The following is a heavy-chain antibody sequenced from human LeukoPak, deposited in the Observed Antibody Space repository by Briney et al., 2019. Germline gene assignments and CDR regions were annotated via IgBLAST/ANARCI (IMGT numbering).Heavy chain of an antibody. Sequence: SETLSLTCAVYGGSFSVYYWSWIRQPPGKGLEWIGELNHSGSTNYNPSLKSRVPISVDTSKIQFSLKLSSVTAADTAVYYCARGRKRTAMVTRGNYFDYWGQGTLVTVSS. D-gene: IGHD5-18*01. V-gene: IGHV4-34*01. CDR2: LNHSGST. CDR3: ARGRKRTAMVTRGNYFDY. J-gene: IGHJ4*02. CDR1: GGSFSVYY.